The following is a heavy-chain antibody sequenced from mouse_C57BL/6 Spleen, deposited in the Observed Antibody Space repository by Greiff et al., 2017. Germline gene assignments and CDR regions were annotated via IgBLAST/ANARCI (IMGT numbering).Heavy chain of an antibody. CDR3: ARGTGPKAWFAY. CDR2: IDPSDSYT. V-gene: IGHV1-69*01. CDR1: GYTFTSYW. Sequence: QVQLQQPGAELVMPGASVKLSCKASGYTFTSYWMHWVKQRPGQGLEWIGEIDPSDSYTNYNQKFKGKSKLTVDKSSSTAYMQLSSLTSEDSAVYYCARGTGPKAWFAYWGQGTLVTVSA. J-gene: IGHJ3*01. D-gene: IGHD4-1*01.